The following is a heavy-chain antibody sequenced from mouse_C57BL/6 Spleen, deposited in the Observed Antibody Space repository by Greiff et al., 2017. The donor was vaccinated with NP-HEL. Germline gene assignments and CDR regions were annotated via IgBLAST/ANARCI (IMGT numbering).Heavy chain of an antibody. J-gene: IGHJ1*03. CDR3: AREMNSPV. V-gene: IGHV1-82*01. Sequence: QVQLQQSGPELVKPGASVKISCKASGYAFSSSWMNWVKQRPGKGLEWIGRIYPGDGDTNYIGKFKGKATLTADKSSSTAYMQLSSLTSEDSAVYFCAREMNSPVWGTGTTVTVSS. CDR1: GYAFSSSW. CDR2: IYPGDGDT.